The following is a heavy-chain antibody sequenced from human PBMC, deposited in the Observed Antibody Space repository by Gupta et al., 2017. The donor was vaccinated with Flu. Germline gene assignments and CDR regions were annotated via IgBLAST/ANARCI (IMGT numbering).Heavy chain of an antibody. D-gene: IGHD3-22*01. CDR3: ARDYTLHYDSADSFSFLDY. CDR2: ISAYSGNT. J-gene: IGHJ4*02. V-gene: IGHV1-18*01. Sequence: GLEWMGWISAYSGNTKYAQKFQGRVIMTTDTSTNTVNMELRSLRSDDTAVYYCARDYTLHYDSADSFSFLDYWGQGTLVTVSS.